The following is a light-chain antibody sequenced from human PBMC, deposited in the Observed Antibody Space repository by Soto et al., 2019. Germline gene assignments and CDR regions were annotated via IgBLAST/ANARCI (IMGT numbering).Light chain of an antibody. V-gene: IGKV4-1*01. J-gene: IGKJ3*01. CDR2: WAS. Sequence: DIVMTQSPDSLAVSLGERATINCKSSQSVLYCSNNKNYLAWYQQKPGQPPKLLIYWASTRESGVPDRFSGSGSGTDFTLTISSLQAEDVAVYYCQQYYSILFTFGPGTKVDIK. CDR1: QSVLYCSNNKNY. CDR3: QQYYSILFT.